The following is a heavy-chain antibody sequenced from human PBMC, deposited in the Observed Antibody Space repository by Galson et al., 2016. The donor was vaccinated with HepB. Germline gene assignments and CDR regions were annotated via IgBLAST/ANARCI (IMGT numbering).Heavy chain of an antibody. CDR2: IGSGSNTI. CDR3: ARDIPGVSYFDY. D-gene: IGHD2-21*01. Sequence: SLRLSCAASGFTFSNFGMSWVRQAPGKGLEWISYIGSGSNTIYYADSVKGRFTISRDNAKNSLSQQMNSLSAEDTAVYYCARDIPGVSYFDYWGQGTLVTVSS. CDR1: GFTFSNFG. V-gene: IGHV3-48*01. J-gene: IGHJ4*02.